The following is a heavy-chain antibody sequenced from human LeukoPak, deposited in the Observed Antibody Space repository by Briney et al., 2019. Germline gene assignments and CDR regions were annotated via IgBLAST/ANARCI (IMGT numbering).Heavy chain of an antibody. J-gene: IGHJ4*02. CDR1: GFTFSNYA. CDR2: ITGSGGNT. CDR3: AKWGDYDVLTGYYVSDY. V-gene: IGHV3-23*01. D-gene: IGHD3-9*01. Sequence: GGSLRLSCAASGFTFSNYAMSWVRQALGEGLEWVSAITGSGGNTYYADSVKGRFTISRDNSKNTVFLQMNSLRAEDTAVYYCAKWGDYDVLTGYYVSDYWGQGTLVTVSS.